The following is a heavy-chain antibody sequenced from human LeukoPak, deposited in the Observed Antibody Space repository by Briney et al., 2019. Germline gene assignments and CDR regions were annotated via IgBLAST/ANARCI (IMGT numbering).Heavy chain of an antibody. CDR3: ARDNSVGDTAWWFDP. CDR1: GYTLTDLS. V-gene: IGHV1-24*01. CDR2: FDPEDGET. D-gene: IGHD1-26*01. J-gene: IGHJ5*02. Sequence: ASVKVSCKVSGYTLTDLSMHWVRQAPGKGLEWMGGFDPEDGETIYAQKFQGRLSLTRDMSTSTDYMELSSLRSEDTAVYYCARDNSVGDTAWWFDPWGQGTLVTVSS.